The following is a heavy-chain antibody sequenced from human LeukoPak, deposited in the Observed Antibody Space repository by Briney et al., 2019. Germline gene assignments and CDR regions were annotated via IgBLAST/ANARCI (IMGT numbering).Heavy chain of an antibody. CDR1: GDAVYY. D-gene: IGHD3-22*01. CDR3: ARGTYYYDSSGYLPFDY. Sequence: SETLSLTCTVSGDAVYYWSWIRQPAGKGLEWIGRIYTSGSTNYNPSLKSRVTMSVDTSKNQFSLKLSSVTAADTAVYYCARGTYYYDSSGYLPFDYWGQGTLVTVSS. V-gene: IGHV4-4*07. J-gene: IGHJ4*02. CDR2: IYTSGST.